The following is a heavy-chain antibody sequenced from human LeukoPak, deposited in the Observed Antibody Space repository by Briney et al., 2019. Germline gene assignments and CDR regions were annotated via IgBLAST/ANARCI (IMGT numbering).Heavy chain of an antibody. Sequence: PGGSLRLSCAASGFNFSHYGMHWVRQAPGKGLEWVAFIRSDGFNNYQADSVKGRITISRDNSKNTLYLQMNSLRPEDTAVYYCAKDSDNSGFCFDYWGQGTLVTVSS. CDR1: GFNFSHYG. D-gene: IGHD3-22*01. J-gene: IGHJ4*02. CDR2: IRSDGFNN. V-gene: IGHV3-30*02. CDR3: AKDSDNSGFCFDY.